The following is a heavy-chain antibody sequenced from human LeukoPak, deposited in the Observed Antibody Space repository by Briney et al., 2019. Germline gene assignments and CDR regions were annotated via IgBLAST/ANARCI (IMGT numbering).Heavy chain of an antibody. CDR3: ARDRNDYGDYGWFDP. CDR2: IIPIFGTA. CDR1: GGTFSSYA. Sequence: SVKVSCKASGGTFSSYAISWVRQAPGQGLEWMGGIIPIFGTANYAQKFQGRVTITADESTSTAYMELSSLRSEDTAVYYCARDRNDYGDYGWFDPWGQGTLVSVSS. D-gene: IGHD4-17*01. V-gene: IGHV1-69*13. J-gene: IGHJ5*02.